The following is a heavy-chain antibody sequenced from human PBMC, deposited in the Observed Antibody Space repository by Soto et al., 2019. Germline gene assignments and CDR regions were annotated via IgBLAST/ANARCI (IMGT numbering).Heavy chain of an antibody. D-gene: IGHD6-13*01. Sequence: EVQLVESGGGLVQPGGSLRLSCAASGFTFSSYEMNWVRQAPGKGLEWVSYISSSGSTIYYADSVKVRFTISRDNAKNSLYMQMNSLRADDTAVYYCAREYSILASWGQGTLVAVSS. CDR2: ISSSGSTI. CDR3: AREYSILAS. J-gene: IGHJ4*02. CDR1: GFTFSSYE. V-gene: IGHV3-48*03.